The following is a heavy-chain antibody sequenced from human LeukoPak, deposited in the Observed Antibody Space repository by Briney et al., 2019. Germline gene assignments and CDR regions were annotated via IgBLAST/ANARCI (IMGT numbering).Heavy chain of an antibody. CDR2: IYTSGST. CDR1: GGSISSGSYY. Sequence: PSETLSLTCTVSGGSISSGSYYWSWIRQPAGKGLEWIGRIYTSGSTNYNPSLKSRVTISVDTSKNQFSLKLSSVTAADTAVYYCARAGITPAAIEGDAFDIWGQGTMVTVSS. CDR3: ARAGITPAAIEGDAFDI. J-gene: IGHJ3*02. D-gene: IGHD2-2*02. V-gene: IGHV4-61*02.